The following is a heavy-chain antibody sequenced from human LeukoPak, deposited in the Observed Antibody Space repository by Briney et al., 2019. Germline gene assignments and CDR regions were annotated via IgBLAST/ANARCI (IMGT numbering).Heavy chain of an antibody. V-gene: IGHV4-39*02. Sequence: SETLSLTCTVSGDSISRSTYYWAWIRQPPGKGLEWIGSVYYGRSPYFNPSLESRATISVDTSKNHFSLKMSSVTAADTAVCYCARSSGTGTFSYWGQGTLVTVSS. D-gene: IGHD6-25*01. CDR1: GDSISRSTYY. J-gene: IGHJ4*02. CDR3: ARSSGTGTFSY. CDR2: VYYGRSP.